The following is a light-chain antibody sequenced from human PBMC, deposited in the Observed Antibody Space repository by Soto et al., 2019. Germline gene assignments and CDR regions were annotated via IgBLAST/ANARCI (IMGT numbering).Light chain of an antibody. CDR3: QQYGSSPWT. J-gene: IGKJ1*01. CDR2: DAS. CDR1: QSVSSSQ. V-gene: IGKV3-20*01. Sequence: EIELTQSPGILSLSLGERATLSCRASQSVSSSQLAWYQHKPGQAPTLLIFDASRRATGIPDRFSGSGSGTDLTLTISRLEPEDFVVYYCQQYGSSPWTFGQGTKVDIK.